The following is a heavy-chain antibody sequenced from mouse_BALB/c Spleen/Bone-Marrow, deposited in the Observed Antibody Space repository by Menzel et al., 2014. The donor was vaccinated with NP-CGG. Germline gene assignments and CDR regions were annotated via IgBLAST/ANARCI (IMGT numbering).Heavy chain of an antibody. J-gene: IGHJ4*01. CDR2: IWGGGST. CDR1: GFSLSRYS. Sequence: QVQPKGSGPGLVAPSQSLSITFTCSGFSLSRYSVHWGCQPPGKGLEWLGMIWGGGSTDYNSALESRLSISKDDSKSQVFLKMNSLQTDDTAMYYCASPWGGYHYAMDYWGQGTSVTVSS. V-gene: IGHV2-6-4*01. D-gene: IGHD2-2*01. CDR3: ASPWGGYHYAMDY.